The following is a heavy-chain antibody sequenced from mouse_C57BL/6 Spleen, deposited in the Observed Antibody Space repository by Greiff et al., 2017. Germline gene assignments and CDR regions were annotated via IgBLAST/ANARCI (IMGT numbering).Heavy chain of an antibody. J-gene: IGHJ4*01. Sequence: VQLQQPGAELVKPGASVKMSCKASGYTFTSYWITCVKQRPGQGLEWIGDIYPGSGSTNYNEKFKSKATLTVDTSSSTAYMQLSSLTSEDSAVYYCARSGGYYSNPSYAMDYWGQGTSVTVSS. D-gene: IGHD2-5*01. V-gene: IGHV1-55*01. CDR3: ARSGGYYSNPSYAMDY. CDR2: IYPGSGST. CDR1: GYTFTSYW.